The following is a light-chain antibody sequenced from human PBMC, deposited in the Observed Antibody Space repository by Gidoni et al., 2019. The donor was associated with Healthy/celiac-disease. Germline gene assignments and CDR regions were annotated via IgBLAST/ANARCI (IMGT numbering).Light chain of an antibody. V-gene: IGKV1-39*01. CDR2: AAS. CDR3: QQSYSTPRT. Sequence: DIQMTQPPSSLSASAGDRVTITCRARQSISSYLNWYQQKPGKAPKLLIYAASSMQSGVPSRFSGSGSGTDFTLTISSLQPEDFATYYCQQSYSTPRTFGQGTKLEIK. CDR1: QSISSY. J-gene: IGKJ2*01.